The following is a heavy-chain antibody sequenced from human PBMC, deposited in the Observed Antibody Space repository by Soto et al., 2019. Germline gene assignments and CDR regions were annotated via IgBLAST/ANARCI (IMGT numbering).Heavy chain of an antibody. CDR3: ARGVGSSPPRY. CDR1: GGSISVYY. V-gene: IGHV4-59*01. J-gene: IGHJ4*02. Sequence: KPSETLSLTCTTSGGSISVYYWSWVRQPPGHELEWIGYIYASGSPYYNPSLRSRVTISADTSKNQISLKLTSPTAADTAVYYCARGVGSSPPRYWGRGTLVTVSS. D-gene: IGHD1-26*01. CDR2: IYASGSP.